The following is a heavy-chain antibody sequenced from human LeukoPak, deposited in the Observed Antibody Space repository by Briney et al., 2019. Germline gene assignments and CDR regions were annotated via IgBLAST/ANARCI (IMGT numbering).Heavy chain of an antibody. CDR3: AKDFDI. V-gene: IGHV3-30*18. CDR2: ISYDGSNK. CDR1: GFTFSSYG. Sequence: SGRSLRLSCAASGFTFSSYGMHWVRQAPGKGLEWVAVISYDGSNKYYADSVKGRFTISRDNSKNTLYLQMNSLRAEDTAVYYCAKDFDIWGQGTMVTVSS. J-gene: IGHJ3*02.